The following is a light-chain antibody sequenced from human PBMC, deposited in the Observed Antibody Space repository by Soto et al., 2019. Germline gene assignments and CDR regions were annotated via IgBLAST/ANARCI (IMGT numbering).Light chain of an antibody. CDR3: QHYGSSRT. CDR2: GAS. Sequence: EIVLTQSPGTLSLSPGERVTLSCRASQSVSSSDLAWYQLKPDQAPRLLIYGASSRATGIPDRFSGSGSGIDFTLTISRLEPEDFAVYYCQHYGSSRTFGLGTRVEIK. J-gene: IGKJ1*01. CDR1: QSVSSSD. V-gene: IGKV3-20*01.